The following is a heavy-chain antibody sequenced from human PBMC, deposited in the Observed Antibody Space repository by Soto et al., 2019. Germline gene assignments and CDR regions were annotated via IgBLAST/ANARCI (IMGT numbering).Heavy chain of an antibody. V-gene: IGHV3-33*01. Sequence: SGGGAVQPGRSLRLSCAASGFTFSNYGMHWVRQAPGKGLEWMAVIWYDGSNKYYADSVKGRFTISRDNSKNTLYLQMNTLRAEDTAMYYCARAHDYIDYWGQGTLVTVSS. CDR2: IWYDGSNK. CDR3: ARAHDYIDY. CDR1: GFTFSNYG. J-gene: IGHJ4*02.